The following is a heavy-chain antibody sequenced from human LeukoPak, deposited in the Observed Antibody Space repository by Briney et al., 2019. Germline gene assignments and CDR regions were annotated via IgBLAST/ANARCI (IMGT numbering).Heavy chain of an antibody. CDR3: ARYSSVVKSFSFDS. J-gene: IGHJ5*01. Sequence: PSETLSLTCTVSGYSISTGYYWGWIRPPPGKGLEWIGSMYHSGSIYHNPSLKSRVTISLDTPKNQFSLKLSSVTAADTAVYYCARYSSVVKSFSFDSWGQGTLVTVSS. V-gene: IGHV4-38-2*02. D-gene: IGHD6-19*01. CDR1: GYSISTGYY. CDR2: MYHSGSI.